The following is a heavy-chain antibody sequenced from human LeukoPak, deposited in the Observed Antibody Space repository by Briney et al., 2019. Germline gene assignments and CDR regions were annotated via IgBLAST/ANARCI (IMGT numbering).Heavy chain of an antibody. V-gene: IGHV1-2*02. D-gene: IGHD5-12*01. CDR1: GYTFTGYY. J-gene: IGHJ6*03. Sequence: ASVKVSCKASGYTFTGYYMHWVRQAPGQGLEWMGWINPNSGGTNYAQKFQGRVTMTRDTSISTAYMELSRLRSDDTAVYYCARQGYSGYDENYYYYMDVWGKGTTVTVSS. CDR2: INPNSGGT. CDR3: ARQGYSGYDENYYYYMDV.